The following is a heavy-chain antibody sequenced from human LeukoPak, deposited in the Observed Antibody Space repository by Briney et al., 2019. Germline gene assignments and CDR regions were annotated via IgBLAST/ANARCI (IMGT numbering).Heavy chain of an antibody. V-gene: IGHV4-39*05. J-gene: IGHJ4*02. D-gene: IGHD3-9*01. CDR1: GGSISSSSYY. CDR3: ARENFDYAYYFDY. CDR2: IYYSGST. Sequence: PSETPSLTCTVSGGSISSSSYYWGWIRQPPGKGLEWIGSIYYSGSTYYNPSLKSRVTISVDTSKNQFSLKLSSVTAADTAVYYCARENFDYAYYFDYWGQGTLVTVSS.